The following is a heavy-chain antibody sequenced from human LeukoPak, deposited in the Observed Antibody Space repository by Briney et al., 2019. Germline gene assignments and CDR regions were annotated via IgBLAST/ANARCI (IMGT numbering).Heavy chain of an antibody. V-gene: IGHV1-3*01. CDR2: INAGNGNT. CDR1: GYTFTSYA. J-gene: IGHJ4*02. CDR3: ARVSPAYCSSTSCYFLYFDY. D-gene: IGHD2-2*01. Sequence: ASVKVSCKASGYTFTSYAMHWVRQAPGQRLEWMGWINAGNGNTKYSQKFQGRVTITRDTSASTAYMELSSLRSEDTAVYYCARVSPAYCSSTSCYFLYFDYWGQGTLVTVSS.